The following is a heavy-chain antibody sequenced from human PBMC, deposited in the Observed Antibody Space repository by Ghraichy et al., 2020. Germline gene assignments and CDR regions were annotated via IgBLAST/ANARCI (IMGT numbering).Heavy chain of an antibody. CDR2: INPNSGGT. CDR1: GYTFTGYY. J-gene: IGHJ4*02. Sequence: ASVKVSCKASGYTFTGYYMHWVRQAPGQGLEWMGWINPNSGGTNYAQKFQGRVTMTRDTSISTAYMELSRLRSDDTAVYYCAREVYNIPGYSSSWLYYFDYWGQGTLVTVSS. CDR3: AREVYNIPGYSSSWLYYFDY. D-gene: IGHD6-13*01. V-gene: IGHV1-2*02.